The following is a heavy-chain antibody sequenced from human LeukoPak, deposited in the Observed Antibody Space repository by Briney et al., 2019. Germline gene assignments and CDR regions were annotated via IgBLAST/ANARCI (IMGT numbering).Heavy chain of an antibody. J-gene: IGHJ4*02. Sequence: GRSLRLSCAASGFTFSSYGMHWVRQAPGKGLEWVAVIWYDGSNKYYADSVKGRFTISRDNSKNTLYLQMNSLRAEDTAVYYCARSPYSSGWYSSLDYWGQGTLVTVSS. CDR1: GFTFSSYG. CDR3: ARSPYSSGWYSSLDY. D-gene: IGHD6-19*01. CDR2: IWYDGSNK. V-gene: IGHV3-33*01.